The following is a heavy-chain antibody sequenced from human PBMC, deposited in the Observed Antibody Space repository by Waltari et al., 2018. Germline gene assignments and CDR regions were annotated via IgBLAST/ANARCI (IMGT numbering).Heavy chain of an antibody. CDR1: GYSFISYW. Sequence: EVQLVQSGAGVKKPGEALKIPCKGSGYSFISYWIGWVRQMPGKGLEWMGIFHSGDSDTRHSPANQGDATTAADKSNKTAFQLWSGLKAAETAKYCCARRGTGYSSAGVEYWGQGTLVTVSS. D-gene: IGHD6-25*01. CDR2: FHSGDSDT. CDR3: ARRGTGYSSAGVEY. V-gene: IGHV5-51*03. J-gene: IGHJ4*02.